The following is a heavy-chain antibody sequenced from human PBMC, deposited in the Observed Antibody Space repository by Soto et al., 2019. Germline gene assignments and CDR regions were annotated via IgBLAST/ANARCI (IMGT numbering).Heavy chain of an antibody. CDR2: IDPTDSYT. Sequence: PGESLKISCKGSGYSFVNYWIGWVRQMPGKGLEWMGRIDPTDSYTNYSPSFKGHVTISADKSISTAYLQWNNLKASDTAIYYCARHFGSPKNGTTSLTFDYWGQGTLVTVSS. CDR1: GYSFVNYW. V-gene: IGHV5-10-1*01. D-gene: IGHD1-7*01. J-gene: IGHJ4*02. CDR3: ARHFGSPKNGTTSLTFDY.